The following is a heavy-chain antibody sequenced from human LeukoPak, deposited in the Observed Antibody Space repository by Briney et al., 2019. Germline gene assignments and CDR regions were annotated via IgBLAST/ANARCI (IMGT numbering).Heavy chain of an antibody. CDR1: GGTFSSYA. J-gene: IGHJ3*02. Sequence: SVKVSCKASGGTFSSYAISWVRQAPGQGPEWMGRIIPILGIANYAQKFQGRVTITADKSTSTAYMELSSLRSEDTAVYYCARDTRDAFDIWGQGTMVTVSS. CDR3: ARDTRDAFDI. CDR2: IIPILGIA. V-gene: IGHV1-69*04.